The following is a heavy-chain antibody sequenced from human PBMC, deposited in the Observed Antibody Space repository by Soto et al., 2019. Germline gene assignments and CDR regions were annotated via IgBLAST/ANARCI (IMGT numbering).Heavy chain of an antibody. CDR3: ARGYCSGGSCYSGNYYYYYMDV. V-gene: IGHV1-69*02. J-gene: IGHJ6*03. Sequence: QVQLVQSGAEVQKPGSSVKVSCKASGGTFSSYTISWVRQAPGQGLEWMGRIIPILGIANYAQKFQGRVTITADKSTSTAYMELSSLRSEDTAVYYCARGYCSGGSCYSGNYYYYYMDVWGKGTTVTVSS. D-gene: IGHD2-15*01. CDR1: GGTFSSYT. CDR2: IIPILGIA.